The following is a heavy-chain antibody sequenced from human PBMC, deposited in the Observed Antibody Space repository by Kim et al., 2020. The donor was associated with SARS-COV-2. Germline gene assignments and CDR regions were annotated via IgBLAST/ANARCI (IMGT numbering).Heavy chain of an antibody. D-gene: IGHD3-10*01. CDR3: ATIRGVMGY. J-gene: IGHJ4*02. Sequence: GGSLRLSCAASGFTFSDHFMYWVRQAPGMGLEWVGRIKNKAYSYTTEYAASVKGRFSISRDDSKNSVYLQLNSLKTEDTAVYYCATIRGVMGYWGQGTLVTVSS. V-gene: IGHV3-72*01. CDR2: IKNKAYSYTT. CDR1: GFTFSDHF.